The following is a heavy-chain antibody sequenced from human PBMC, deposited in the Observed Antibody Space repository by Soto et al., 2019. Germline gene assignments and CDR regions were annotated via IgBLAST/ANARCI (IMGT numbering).Heavy chain of an antibody. J-gene: IGHJ6*02. CDR1: GFTFNDYY. CDR3: AGGEESRYYYYVMDV. V-gene: IGHV3-11*01. CDR2: ISSSGSTR. Sequence: GGSLRLSCVASGFTFNDYYMSWIRQAPGKGLEWVSYISSSGSTRYYADSVKGRFTVSRDNAKNSLYLQMNSLRAEDTAVYYCAGGEESRYYYYVMDVWGQGTTDTGSS.